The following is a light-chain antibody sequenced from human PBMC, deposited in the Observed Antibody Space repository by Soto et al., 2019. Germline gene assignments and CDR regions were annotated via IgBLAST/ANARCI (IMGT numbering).Light chain of an antibody. V-gene: IGKV1-5*01. CDR2: DAS. CDR3: QHYNSYSEA. CDR1: QSISNL. Sequence: DIQMTQSPSTLSASVGDRVTITCRASQSISNLLAWYQQKPGQAPKLLIYDASNLESGVPSRFSGSGSGTEFTLTISSLQPDDFATYYCQHYNSYSEAFGQGTKVDIK. J-gene: IGKJ1*01.